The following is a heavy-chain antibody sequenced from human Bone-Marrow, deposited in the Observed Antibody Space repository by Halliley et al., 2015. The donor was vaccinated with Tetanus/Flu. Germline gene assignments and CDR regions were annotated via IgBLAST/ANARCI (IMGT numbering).Heavy chain of an antibody. CDR2: IYPRDSDT. V-gene: IGHV5-51*01. Sequence: VQLVQSGAEVKKPGESLKISCKASGYIFTNYWLGWVRQMPGGGLEWMGIIYPRDSDTRYSPSFQGQITISADKSIDTAYLQWDSLKASDSAMYYCARQDFVIVPTVRVRAFDIWGQGTVVTVSS. D-gene: IGHD2-2*01. J-gene: IGHJ3*02. CDR3: ARQDFVIVPTVRVRAFDI. CDR1: GYIFTNYW.